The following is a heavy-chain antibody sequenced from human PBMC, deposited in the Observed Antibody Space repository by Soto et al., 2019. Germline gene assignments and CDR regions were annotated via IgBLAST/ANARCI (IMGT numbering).Heavy chain of an antibody. CDR2: INAGNGNT. CDR1: GYSFTSYA. D-gene: IGHD2-2*01. J-gene: IGHJ6*02. V-gene: IGHV1-3*01. CDR3: ARGVENIVEVLDVFGYYGMDV. Sequence: QVQLVQSGAEVKKPGASVKVSCKASGYSFTSYAIYWVRQAPGQRLEWMGWINAGNGNTKYSQKLQGRVTFTGDTSASTAQMELSSLRSEDTAVYFCARGVENIVEVLDVFGYYGMDVWGQGTTVTVSS.